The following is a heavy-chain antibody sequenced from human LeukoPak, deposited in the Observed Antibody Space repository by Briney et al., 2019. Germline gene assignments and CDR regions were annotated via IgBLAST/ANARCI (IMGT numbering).Heavy chain of an antibody. CDR2: INHSGST. Sequence: SETLSLTCAVYGGSFSGYYWSWIRQPPGKGLEWIGEINHSGSTNYNPSLKSRVTISVDTSKNQFSLKLSSVTAADTAVYYCARERYYYDSSGYYYVLDYWGQGTLVTVSS. CDR3: ARERYYYDSSGYYYVLDY. J-gene: IGHJ4*02. D-gene: IGHD3-22*01. V-gene: IGHV4-34*01. CDR1: GGSFSGYY.